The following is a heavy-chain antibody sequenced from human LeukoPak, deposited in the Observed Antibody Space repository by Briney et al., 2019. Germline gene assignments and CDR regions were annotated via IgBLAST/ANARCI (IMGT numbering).Heavy chain of an antibody. J-gene: IGHJ3*02. CDR3: AKDFQGATPDAFDI. CDR1: GFTFSRYW. CDR2: ISGSGGST. Sequence: PGGSLRLSCAASGFTFSRYWIHWVRQAPGKGLEWVSAISGSGGSTYYADSVKGRFTISRDNSKNTLYLQMNSLRAEDTAVYYCAKDFQGATPDAFDIWGQGTMVTVSS. V-gene: IGHV3-23*01. D-gene: IGHD1-26*01.